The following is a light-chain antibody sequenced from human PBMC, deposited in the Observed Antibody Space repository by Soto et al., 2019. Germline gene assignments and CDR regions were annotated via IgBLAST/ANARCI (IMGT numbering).Light chain of an antibody. CDR2: KSS. Sequence: DIQMTQSPSTLSASVGDRVTITCRASQSISIWGALYQQKPEKAPKLLIYKSSTLKSVFPSRFSGRGAGTEFTLTISSLQPDDFATYYCQHYNSYSEAFGQGTKL. CDR1: QSISIW. J-gene: IGKJ1*01. V-gene: IGKV1-5*03. CDR3: QHYNSYSEA.